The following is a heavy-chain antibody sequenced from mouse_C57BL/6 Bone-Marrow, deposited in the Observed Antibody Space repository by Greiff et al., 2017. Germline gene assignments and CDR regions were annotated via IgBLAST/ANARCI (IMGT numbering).Heavy chain of an antibody. Sequence: EVKLEESGGDLVKPGGSLKLSCAASGFTFSSYGMSWVRQTPDKRLEWVATISSGGSYTYYPDSVKGRFTISRDNAKNTLYLQMSSLKSEDTAMYYCARHGGYSNLRFAYWGQGTLVTVSA. J-gene: IGHJ3*01. V-gene: IGHV5-6*02. CDR3: ARHGGYSNLRFAY. CDR1: GFTFSSYG. D-gene: IGHD2-5*01. CDR2: ISSGGSYT.